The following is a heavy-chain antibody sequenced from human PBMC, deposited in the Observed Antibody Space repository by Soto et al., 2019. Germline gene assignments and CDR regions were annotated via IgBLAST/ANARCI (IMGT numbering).Heavy chain of an antibody. Sequence: GASVKVSCKASGGTFSSYAISWVRQAPGQGLEWMGGIIPIFGTANYAQKFQGRVTITADESTSTAYMELSSLRSEDTAVYYCARGMKYYYDSSGYYSLDYWGQGTLVTVSS. CDR2: IIPIFGTA. J-gene: IGHJ4*02. CDR1: GGTFSSYA. D-gene: IGHD3-22*01. CDR3: ARGMKYYYDSSGYYSLDY. V-gene: IGHV1-69*13.